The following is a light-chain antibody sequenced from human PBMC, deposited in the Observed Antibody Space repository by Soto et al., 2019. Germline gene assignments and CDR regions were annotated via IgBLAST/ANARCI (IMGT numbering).Light chain of an antibody. CDR2: GAS. CDR3: QQYGSSPRT. Sequence: EIVLTQSPGTLSLSPGGRATLSCRASQSVSSSYLAWHQQKRGQAPRLLIYGASSRATGIPDRFSGSGSGTDFTLTISRLEPEDFAVYYCQQYGSSPRTFGQGTKVEIK. CDR1: QSVSSSY. V-gene: IGKV3-20*01. J-gene: IGKJ1*01.